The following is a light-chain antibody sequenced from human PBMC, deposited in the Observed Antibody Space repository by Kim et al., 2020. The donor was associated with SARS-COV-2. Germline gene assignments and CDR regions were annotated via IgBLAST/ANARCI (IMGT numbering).Light chain of an antibody. V-gene: IGLV3-1*01. CDR2: QDK. Sequence: LSQAQKARITGSGENLGDKYFCWYQPKPGPSPVLVIYQDKKRPSGIPERFSGSNSGNTATLTISGTQAMDEADYYCQAWDSTSVVFGGGTKVTVL. CDR3: QAWDSTSVV. CDR1: NLGDKY. J-gene: IGLJ2*01.